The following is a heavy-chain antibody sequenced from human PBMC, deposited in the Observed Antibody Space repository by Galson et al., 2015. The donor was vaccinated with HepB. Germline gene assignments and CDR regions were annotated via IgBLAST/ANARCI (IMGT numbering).Heavy chain of an antibody. CDR1: GYTFTSYD. Sequence: SVKVSCKASGYTFTSYDMNWVRQATGQGLEWMGWMSPNSGNTDYAQRFQGRVTMTRNTSISTAYMELSSLRSEDTAVYYCVRRTIFGVVWGQGTLVTVSS. D-gene: IGHD3-3*01. CDR3: VRRTIFGVV. V-gene: IGHV1-8*02. CDR2: MSPNSGNT. J-gene: IGHJ4*02.